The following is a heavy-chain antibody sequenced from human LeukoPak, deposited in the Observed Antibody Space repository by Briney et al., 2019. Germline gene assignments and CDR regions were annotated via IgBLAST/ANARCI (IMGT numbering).Heavy chain of an antibody. D-gene: IGHD4-11*01. V-gene: IGHV3-74*01. CDR2: ITSDGTST. Sequence: PGGSLRLSCAASGFTFSSYWMHWVRQAPGKGLVWVSRITSDGTSTTYADSVKGRFTISRDNAKNTLYLQMKSLRAEDTAVYYCVGDDNYNPRVWGQGTLVTVSS. CDR3: VGDDNYNPRV. J-gene: IGHJ4*02. CDR1: GFTFSSYW.